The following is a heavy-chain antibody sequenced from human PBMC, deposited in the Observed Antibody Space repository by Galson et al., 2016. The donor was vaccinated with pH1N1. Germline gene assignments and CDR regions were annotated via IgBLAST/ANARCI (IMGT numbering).Heavy chain of an antibody. CDR2: INQDDSKK. CDR1: GFTFSDYW. Sequence: SLRLSCAASGFTFSDYWMSWVRQAPGKGLEWVANINQDDSKKNYVASVRGRFTISRDNAKNSLFLQMNSLRVEGTAVYYCASKVYGDPNYWGQGALVTVSS. J-gene: IGHJ4*02. V-gene: IGHV3-7*05. D-gene: IGHD4-17*01. CDR3: ASKVYGDPNY.